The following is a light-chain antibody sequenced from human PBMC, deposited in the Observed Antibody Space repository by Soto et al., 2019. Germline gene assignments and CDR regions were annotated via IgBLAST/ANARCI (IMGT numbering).Light chain of an antibody. J-gene: IGKJ5*01. V-gene: IGKV3-20*01. CDR1: QTGRRNF. Sequence: ELVLTPSPGTLSLSTGARATPCYRASQTGRRNFLVWYQQRPGQPPRLLIYGASSRATGIPDRYSGSGSGTDFSLTISRLEPEEFTVYYCQQHGDAPITFGQGTRLE. CDR2: GAS. CDR3: QQHGDAPIT.